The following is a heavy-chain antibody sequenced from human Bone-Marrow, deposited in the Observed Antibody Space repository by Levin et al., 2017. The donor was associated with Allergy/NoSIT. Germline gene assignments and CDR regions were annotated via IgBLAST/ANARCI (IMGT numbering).Heavy chain of an antibody. D-gene: IGHD6-13*01. Sequence: GESLKISCAASGFTVSSNYMSWVRQAPGKGLEWVSVIYSCGSTYYADSVKGRFTISRDNSKNTLYLQMNSLRAEDTAVYYCARVNSRDSWFDPWGQGTLVTVSS. J-gene: IGHJ5*02. CDR3: ARVNSRDSWFDP. V-gene: IGHV3-66*03. CDR2: IYSCGST. CDR1: GFTVSSNY.